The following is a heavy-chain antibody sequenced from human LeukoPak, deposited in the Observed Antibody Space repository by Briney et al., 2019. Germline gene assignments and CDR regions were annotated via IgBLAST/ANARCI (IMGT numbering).Heavy chain of an antibody. CDR3: ARNYYGSGPPYYYYYYMDV. Sequence: SVKVSCKASGGTFSSYAISWVRQAPGQGLEWMGGIIPIFGTANYAQKFQGRVTITADESTSTAYMELGSLRSEDTAVYYCARNYYGSGPPYYYYYYMDVWGKGTTVTISS. D-gene: IGHD3-10*01. CDR2: IIPIFGTA. CDR1: GGTFSSYA. J-gene: IGHJ6*03. V-gene: IGHV1-69*01.